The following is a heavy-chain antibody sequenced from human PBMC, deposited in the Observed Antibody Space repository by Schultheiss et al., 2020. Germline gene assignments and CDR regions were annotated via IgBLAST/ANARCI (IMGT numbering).Heavy chain of an antibody. Sequence: GESLKISCAASGFTFSSYGMNWVRQAPGKGLEWVSYISSGDTTRHYADSVKGRFTISRDNAKNSLYLQMSSLRDDDSAVYYCAREWAHGEFEYWGQGTLVTVSS. CDR2: ISSGDTTR. CDR3: AREWAHGEFEY. D-gene: IGHD1-26*01. J-gene: IGHJ4*02. CDR1: GFTFSSYG. V-gene: IGHV3-48*02.